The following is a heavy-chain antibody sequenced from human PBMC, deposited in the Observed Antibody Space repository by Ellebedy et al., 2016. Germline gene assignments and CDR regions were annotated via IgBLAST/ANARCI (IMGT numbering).Heavy chain of an antibody. J-gene: IGHJ4*02. CDR2: IYYNGST. Sequence: GSLRLXCTVSGGSISSYYWSWIRQPPGKGLEWIGYIYYNGSTKYNPSLKSRVTISVDTSENQFSLKLSSVTAADTAVYYCARAWGYIGNSWLHWGQGTLVTVSS. CDR1: GGSISSYY. D-gene: IGHD6-13*01. V-gene: IGHV4-59*08. CDR3: ARAWGYIGNSWLH.